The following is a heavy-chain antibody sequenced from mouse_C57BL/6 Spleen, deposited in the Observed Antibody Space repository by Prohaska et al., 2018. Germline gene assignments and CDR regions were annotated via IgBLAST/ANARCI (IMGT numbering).Heavy chain of an antibody. V-gene: IGHV5-4*01. Sequence: EVQLVESGGGLVKPGGSLKLSCAASGFTFSSYAMSWVRQTPEKRLEWVATISDGGSYTYYPDNVKGRFTIDRDNAKNNLYLQMSHLKSEDTAMYYCAREGDYYSNYYFDYWGQGTTLTVSS. CDR2: ISDGGSYT. CDR3: AREGDYYSNYYFDY. J-gene: IGHJ2*01. CDR1: GFTFSSYA. D-gene: IGHD2-5*01.